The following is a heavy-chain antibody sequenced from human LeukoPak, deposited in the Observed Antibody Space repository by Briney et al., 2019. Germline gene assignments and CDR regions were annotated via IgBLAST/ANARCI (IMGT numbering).Heavy chain of an antibody. CDR3: ARRKRWLQLYAFDI. J-gene: IGHJ3*02. CDR1: GGSFSGYY. D-gene: IGHD5-24*01. Sequence: PSETLSLTCAVYGGSFSGYYWSWIRQPPGKGLEWIGEINHSGSTNYNPSLKSRVTISVDTSKNQVSLKLSSVTAADPAVYYCARRKRWLQLYAFDIWGQGTMVTVSS. V-gene: IGHV4-34*01. CDR2: INHSGST.